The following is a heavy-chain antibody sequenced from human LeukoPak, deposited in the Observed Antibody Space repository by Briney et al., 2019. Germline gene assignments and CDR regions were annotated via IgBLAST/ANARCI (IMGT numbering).Heavy chain of an antibody. D-gene: IGHD3-16*01. CDR3: ARVDTSHLRYFDS. Sequence: GGSLSLSCAASGFTFSTYAINWVRQAPGKGLEWISTISQSGNTIYYADSVKGRFIISRDNSKNTLYLQLNSLRAEDTAVYYCARVDTSHLRYFDSWGQGTLVTVSS. J-gene: IGHJ4*02. V-gene: IGHV3-23*01. CDR2: ISQSGNTI. CDR1: GFTFSTYA.